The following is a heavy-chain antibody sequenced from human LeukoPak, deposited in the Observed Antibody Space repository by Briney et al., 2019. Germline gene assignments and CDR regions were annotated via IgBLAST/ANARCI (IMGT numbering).Heavy chain of an antibody. Sequence: ASVKVSCKASGGTFSSYAISWVRQAPGQGLEWMGGIIPIFGTANYAQKFQGRVTITADKSTSTAYMELSSLRSEDTAVYYCARAGHYDSSGYYLSFDYWGQGTLVTVSS. CDR2: IIPIFGTA. D-gene: IGHD3-22*01. CDR3: ARAGHYDSSGYYLSFDY. J-gene: IGHJ4*02. CDR1: GGTFSSYA. V-gene: IGHV1-69*06.